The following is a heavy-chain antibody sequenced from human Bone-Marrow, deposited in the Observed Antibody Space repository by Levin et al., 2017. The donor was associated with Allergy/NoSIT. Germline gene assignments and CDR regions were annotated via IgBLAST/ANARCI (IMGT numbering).Heavy chain of an antibody. V-gene: IGHV5-51*01. Sequence: GGSLRLSCKGSGYSFTSYWIGWVRQMPGKGLEWMGIIYPGDSDTRYSPSFQGQVTISADKSISTAYLQWSSLKASDTAMYYCASPSGSYSSGAFDIWGQGTMVTVSS. D-gene: IGHD1-26*01. CDR1: GYSFTSYW. J-gene: IGHJ3*02. CDR3: ASPSGSYSSGAFDI. CDR2: IYPGDSDT.